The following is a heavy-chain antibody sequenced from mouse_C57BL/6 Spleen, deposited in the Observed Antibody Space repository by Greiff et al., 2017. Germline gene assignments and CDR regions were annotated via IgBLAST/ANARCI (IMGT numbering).Heavy chain of an antibody. V-gene: IGHV1-76*01. D-gene: IGHD1-1*01. Sequence: QVQLQQSGAELVRPGASVKLSCKASGYTFTDYYINWVKQRPGQGLEWIARIYPGSGNTYYNEKFKGKATLTAEKSSSTAYMQLSSLTSEDSAVYFCAREVTTVVDPWYFDVWGTGTTVIVSS. CDR3: AREVTTVVDPWYFDV. CDR1: GYTFTDYY. CDR2: IYPGSGNT. J-gene: IGHJ1*03.